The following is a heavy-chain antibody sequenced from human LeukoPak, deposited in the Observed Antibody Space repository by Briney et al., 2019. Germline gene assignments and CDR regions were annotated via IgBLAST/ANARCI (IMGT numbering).Heavy chain of an antibody. J-gene: IGHJ1*01. CDR2: ISSSGSTI. CDR1: GFTFSSYE. D-gene: IGHD6-13*01. CDR3: ARDSYSSSWYGYFQH. Sequence: GGSLRLSCAACGFTFSSYEMNWVRQAPGKGLEWVSYISSSGSTIYYADSVKGRFTISRDNAKNSLYLQMNSLRAEDTAVYYCARDSYSSSWYGYFQHWGQGTLVTVSS. V-gene: IGHV3-48*03.